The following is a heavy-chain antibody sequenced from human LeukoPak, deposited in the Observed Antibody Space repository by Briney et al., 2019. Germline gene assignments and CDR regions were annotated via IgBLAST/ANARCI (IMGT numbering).Heavy chain of an antibody. V-gene: IGHV3-23*01. CDR3: AKDEQWLPDY. CDR2: ISGSGISK. CDR1: GFIFSSYE. Sequence: GGSLRLSCAASGFIFSSYELTWVRQAPGEGLEWVSAISGSGISKYYADSVKGRFTISRDNSKNTLYLQMNSLRAEDTAVYYCAKDEQWLPDYWGQGTLVTVSS. J-gene: IGHJ4*02. D-gene: IGHD6-19*01.